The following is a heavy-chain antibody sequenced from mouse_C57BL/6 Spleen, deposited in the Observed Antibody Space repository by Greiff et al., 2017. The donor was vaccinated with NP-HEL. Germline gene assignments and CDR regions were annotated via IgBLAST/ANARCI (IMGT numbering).Heavy chain of an antibody. J-gene: IGHJ2*01. CDR3: ARKGGGSSYSFFDY. CDR2: IDPSDSYT. Sequence: QVQLQQSGAELVRPGTSVKLSCKASGYTFTSYWMHWVKQRPGQGLEWIGVIDPSDSYTNYNQKFKGKATLTVDTSSSTAYMQLSSLTSEDSAVYYCARKGGGSSYSFFDYWGQGTTLTVSS. CDR1: GYTFTSYW. V-gene: IGHV1-59*01. D-gene: IGHD1-1*01.